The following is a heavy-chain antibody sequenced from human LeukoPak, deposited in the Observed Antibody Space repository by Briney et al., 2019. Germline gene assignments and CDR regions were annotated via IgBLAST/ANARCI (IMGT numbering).Heavy chain of an antibody. J-gene: IGHJ6*02. V-gene: IGHV4-4*02. CDR3: ARVETYYYDSSGYYLSPTYYYYGMDV. CDR1: GGSISSSNW. CDR2: IYHSGST. D-gene: IGHD3-22*01. Sequence: SETLSLTCAVSGGSISSSNWWSWVRQPPGKGLEWIGEIYHSGSTNYNPSLKSRVTISVDKSKNQFSLKLSSVTAADTAVYYCARVETYYYDSSGYYLSPTYYYYGMDVWGQGTTVTVSS.